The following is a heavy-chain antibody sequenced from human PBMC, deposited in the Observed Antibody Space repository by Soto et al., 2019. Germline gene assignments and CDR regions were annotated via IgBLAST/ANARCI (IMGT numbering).Heavy chain of an antibody. CDR3: ARDRTRGWGIFDY. Sequence: GASVKVSCKASGGTCSSYAISWVRQAPGQGLEWMGGIIPIFGTANYAQKFQGRVTITADESTSTAYMELSSLRSEDTAVYYCARDRTRGWGIFDYWGQGTLVTVSS. CDR2: IIPIFGTA. V-gene: IGHV1-69*13. CDR1: GGTCSSYA. J-gene: IGHJ4*02. D-gene: IGHD2-8*02.